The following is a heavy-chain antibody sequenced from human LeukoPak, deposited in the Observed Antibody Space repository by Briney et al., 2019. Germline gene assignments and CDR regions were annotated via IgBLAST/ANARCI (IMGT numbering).Heavy chain of an antibody. D-gene: IGHD2-2*01. CDR3: AREKGVVVPAAMGDNWFDP. V-gene: IGHV4-61*02. CDR2: IYTSGST. Sequence: SETLSLTCTVSGGSISSGSYYWSWIRPPAGKGLEWIGRIYTSGSTNYNPSLKSRVTISVDTSKNQFPLKLSSVTAADTAVYYCAREKGVVVPAAMGDNWFDPWGQGTLVTVSS. J-gene: IGHJ5*02. CDR1: GGSISSGSYY.